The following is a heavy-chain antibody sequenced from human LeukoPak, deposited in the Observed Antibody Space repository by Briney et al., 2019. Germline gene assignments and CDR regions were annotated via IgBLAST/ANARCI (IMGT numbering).Heavy chain of an antibody. CDR3: ARALSGYDPFDC. V-gene: IGHV3-30*04. Sequence: PGGSLRLSCAASGFTFSSYAMHWVRQAPGKGLEWVAVISYDGSNKYYADSVKGRFTISGDNSKNTLYLQMNSLRAEDTAVYYCARALSGYDPFDCWGQGTLVTVSS. CDR2: ISYDGSNK. J-gene: IGHJ4*02. CDR1: GFTFSSYA. D-gene: IGHD5-12*01.